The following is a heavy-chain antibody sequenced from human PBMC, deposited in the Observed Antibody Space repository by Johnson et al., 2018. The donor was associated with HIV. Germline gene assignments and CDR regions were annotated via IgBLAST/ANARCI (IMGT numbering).Heavy chain of an antibody. CDR2: IRYDGSNK. D-gene: IGHD4-17*01. Sequence: QVQLVESGGGVVQPGGSLRLSCAASGFTFSSYGMHWVRQAPGKGLEWVAFIRYDGSNKYYADSVKGRFTISRDNSKNTLYLQMNSLRAEDTAVYYGAKDLRTVKAFETWGQGTMVTVAS. V-gene: IGHV3-30*02. J-gene: IGHJ3*02. CDR1: GFTFSSYG. CDR3: AKDLRTVKAFET.